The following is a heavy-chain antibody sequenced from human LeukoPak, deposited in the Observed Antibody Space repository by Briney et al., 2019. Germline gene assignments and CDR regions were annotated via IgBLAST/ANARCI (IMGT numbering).Heavy chain of an antibody. CDR2: INPNSGGT. V-gene: IGHV1-2*06. CDR1: GYTFTGYY. D-gene: IGHD4-17*01. CDR3: ARELRRMTTVTTRDY. J-gene: IGHJ4*02. Sequence: VASVKVSCKASGYTFTGYYMHWVRQAPGQGLEWMGRINPNSGGTNYAQKFQGRFTMTRDTSIGTAYMELSRLRSDDTAVYYCARELRRMTTVTTRDYWGQGTLVTVSS.